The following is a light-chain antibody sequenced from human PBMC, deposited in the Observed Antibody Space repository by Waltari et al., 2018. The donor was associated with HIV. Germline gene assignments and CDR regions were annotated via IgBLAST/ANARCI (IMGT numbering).Light chain of an antibody. V-gene: IGLV1-40*01. CDR3: QSYDTSLAGPRV. Sequence: QSVLTQPPLVSGAPGQRVIISCTGSTSSIGAGHQVHWYQPLPGTAPKLLIYGNTNRPSGVPDRFSGSKSGTSASLAITGLQAEDEAHYYCQSYDTSLAGPRVFGTGTKVTVL. J-gene: IGLJ1*01. CDR2: GNT. CDR1: TSSIGAGHQ.